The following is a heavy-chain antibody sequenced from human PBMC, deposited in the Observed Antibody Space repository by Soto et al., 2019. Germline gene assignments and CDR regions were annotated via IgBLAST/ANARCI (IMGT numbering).Heavy chain of an antibody. Sequence: GGSLRLSCAASGFTFSNAWMNWVRQAPGKGLEWVGRIKSKTDGGTTDYAAPVKGRFTISRDDSKNTLYLQMNSLKTEDTAVYYCTTEDCSSTSSYFYYYYGMDVWGQGTTVTVSS. CDR2: IKSKTDGGTT. CDR1: GFTFSNAW. J-gene: IGHJ6*02. CDR3: TTEDCSSTSSYFYYYYGMDV. V-gene: IGHV3-15*07. D-gene: IGHD2-2*01.